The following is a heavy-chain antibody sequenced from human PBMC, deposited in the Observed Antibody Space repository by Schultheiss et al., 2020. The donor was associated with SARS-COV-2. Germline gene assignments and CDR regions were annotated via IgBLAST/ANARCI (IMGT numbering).Heavy chain of an antibody. D-gene: IGHD6-19*01. Sequence: SETLSLTCTVSGGSISSSSYYWSWIRQPPGKGLEWIGYIYYSGSTNYNPSLKSRVTISVDTSKNQFSLKLSSVTAADTAVYYCARGSGIAVAATGRYFDYWGQGTLVTVSS. CDR3: ARGSGIAVAATGRYFDY. CDR1: GGSISSSSYY. CDR2: IYYSGST. V-gene: IGHV4-61*05. J-gene: IGHJ4*02.